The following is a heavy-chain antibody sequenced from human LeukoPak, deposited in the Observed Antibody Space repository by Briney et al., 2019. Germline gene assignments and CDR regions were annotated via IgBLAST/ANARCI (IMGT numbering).Heavy chain of an antibody. CDR3: ARPQGYYYFYMDV. CDR1: GYTVTGYD. V-gene: IGHV1-2*02. Sequence: ASVKVSCKASGYTVTGYDMYWVRQAPAQGREWMGWVNPNSGGTNYAQKFQGRVTMTRDTSFSTASMELTRLTSDDTAVYYCARPQGYYYFYMDVWGKGTTVTVSS. CDR2: VNPNSGGT. J-gene: IGHJ6*03.